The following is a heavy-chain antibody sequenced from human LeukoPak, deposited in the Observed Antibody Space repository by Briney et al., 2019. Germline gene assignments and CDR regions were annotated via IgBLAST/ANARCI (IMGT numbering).Heavy chain of an antibody. CDR1: GFTVWSYG. D-gene: IGHD2-15*01. V-gene: IGHV3-30*18. CDR2: ISYDGSEK. Sequence: GKSLRLSCAASGFTVWSYGMHWVRQAPGKGLEWVAIISYDGSEKYYADSVKGRFTISRDNSRNTLYLQMNSLRAEDTAVYYCAKGKGQDMGRSPFDYWGQGTLVTVSS. J-gene: IGHJ4*02. CDR3: AKGKGQDMGRSPFDY.